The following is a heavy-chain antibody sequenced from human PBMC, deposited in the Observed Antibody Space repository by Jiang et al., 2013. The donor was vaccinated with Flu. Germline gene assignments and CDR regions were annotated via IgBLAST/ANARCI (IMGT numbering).Heavy chain of an antibody. V-gene: IGHV3-33*01. J-gene: IGHJ3*02. CDR3: ASSRYFDPGLAFDI. Sequence: QLLESGGGVVQPGRSLRLSCAASGFTFSSYGMHWVRQAPGKGLEWVAVIWYDGSNKYYADSVKGRFTISRDNSKNTLYLQMNSLRAEDTAVYYCASSRYFDPGLAFDIWGQGTMVTVSS. CDR2: IWYDGSNK. CDR1: GFTFSSYG. D-gene: IGHD3-9*01.